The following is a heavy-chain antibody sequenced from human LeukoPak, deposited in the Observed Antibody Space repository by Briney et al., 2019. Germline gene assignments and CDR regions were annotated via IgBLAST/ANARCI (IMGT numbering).Heavy chain of an antibody. CDR2: INHSGST. Sequence: SETLSLTCAVYGGSFSGYYWSLIRQPPGKGLEWIGEINHSGSTNYNPSLKSRVTISVDTSKNQFSLKLSSVTAADTAVYYCAGYSSSSPNYWGQGTLVTVSS. D-gene: IGHD6-6*01. CDR1: GGSFSGYY. V-gene: IGHV4-34*01. CDR3: AGYSSSSPNY. J-gene: IGHJ4*02.